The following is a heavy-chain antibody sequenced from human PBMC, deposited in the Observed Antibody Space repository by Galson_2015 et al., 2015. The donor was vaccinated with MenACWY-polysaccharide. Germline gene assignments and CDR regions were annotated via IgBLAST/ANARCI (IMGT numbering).Heavy chain of an antibody. CDR2: IRSSGTNT. V-gene: IGHV3-23*01. Sequence: RLSCAASGFTFTSSAMSWVRQALGKGLEWVSAIRSSGTNTYYADSVKGRFTISRDNSKNTLYLQMNSLRAEDTAVYYCAKDSTDFWSVAGRFDHWGQGTLVTVSS. CDR3: AKDSTDFWSVAGRFDH. D-gene: IGHD3-3*01. J-gene: IGHJ5*02. CDR1: GFTFTSSA.